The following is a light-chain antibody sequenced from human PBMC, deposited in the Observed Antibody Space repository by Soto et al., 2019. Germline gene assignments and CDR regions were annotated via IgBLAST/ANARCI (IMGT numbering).Light chain of an antibody. V-gene: IGKV3-11*01. CDR3: QQRSNWTLT. CDR2: GAS. J-gene: IGKJ4*01. Sequence: IVMTQSPATLSVSPGERATLSCRASQSVNIYLAWYQQQPGQAPRLLIFGASSRATGIPARFSGSGSGTDFTLTISSLEPEDFAVYYCQQRSNWTLTFGGGTKVDIK. CDR1: QSVNIY.